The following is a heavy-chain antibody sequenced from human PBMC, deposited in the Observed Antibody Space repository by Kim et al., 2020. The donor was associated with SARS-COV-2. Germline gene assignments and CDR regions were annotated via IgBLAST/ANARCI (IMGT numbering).Heavy chain of an antibody. CDR2: ISSSSSYI. V-gene: IGHV3-21*01. Sequence: GGSLRLSCAASGFTFSSYSMNWVRQAAGKGLEWVSSISSSSSYIYYADSVKGRFTISRDNAKNSLYLQMNSLRAEDTAVYYCARASPYSGSSLVHYYGMDVWGQGTTVTVSS. D-gene: IGHD1-26*01. CDR3: ARASPYSGSSLVHYYGMDV. J-gene: IGHJ6*02. CDR1: GFTFSSYS.